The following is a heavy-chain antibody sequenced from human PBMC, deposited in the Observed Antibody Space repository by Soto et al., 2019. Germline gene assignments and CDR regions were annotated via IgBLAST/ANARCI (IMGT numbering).Heavy chain of an antibody. D-gene: IGHD5-12*01. CDR3: ARHSGYDLNI. CDR2: IIPILGIA. V-gene: IGHV1-69*02. Sequence: QVQLVQSGAEVKKPGSSVKVSCKASGGTFSSNTISWVRQAPGQGLEWMGRIIPILGIANYAQKFQGRVTITADTSTSTAYMELSSLRSEDTAVYYCARHSGYDLNIRGQGTLVTVSS. CDR1: GGTFSSNT. J-gene: IGHJ4*02.